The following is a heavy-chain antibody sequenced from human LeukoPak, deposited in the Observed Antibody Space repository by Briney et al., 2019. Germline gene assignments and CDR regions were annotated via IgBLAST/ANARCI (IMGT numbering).Heavy chain of an antibody. J-gene: IGHJ4*02. CDR2: ISDSGGST. CDR1: GFTFSSYA. CDR3: AKGLTKVRGVIPADY. D-gene: IGHD3-10*01. Sequence: PGGSLRLSCAASGFTFSSYAMSWVRQAPGKGLEWVSAISDSGGSTYYADSVKGRFTISRDNSKNTLYLQMNSLRAEDTAVYYCAKGLTKVRGVIPADYWGQGTLVTVSS. V-gene: IGHV3-23*01.